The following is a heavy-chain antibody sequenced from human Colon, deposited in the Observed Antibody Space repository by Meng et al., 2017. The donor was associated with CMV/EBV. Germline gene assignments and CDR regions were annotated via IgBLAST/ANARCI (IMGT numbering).Heavy chain of an antibody. Sequence: VLHVQLGPEVKTPGASVKASFKSSGYTFTGSYRHWVRQAPGQGLEWMGWINPNSGGTNYAQKFQGRVTITRDTSISTAYMELSRLRSDDTAVYYCATVSSGYSLYFQHWGQGTLVTISS. J-gene: IGHJ1*01. CDR1: GYTFTGSY. V-gene: IGHV1-2*02. CDR2: INPNSGGT. CDR3: ATVSSGYSLYFQH. D-gene: IGHD3-22*01.